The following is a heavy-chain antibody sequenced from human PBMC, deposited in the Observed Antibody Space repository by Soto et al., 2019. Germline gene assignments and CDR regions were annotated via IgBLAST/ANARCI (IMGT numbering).Heavy chain of an antibody. J-gene: IGHJ6*02. CDR2: IYYSGST. D-gene: IGHD3-3*01. CDR3: ARDRMIFGVVEGHYGMDV. V-gene: IGHV4-30-4*01. Sequence: SETLSLTCTVSGGSISSGDYYWSWIRQPPGKGLEWIGYIYYSGSTYYNPSLKSRVTISVDTSKNQFSLKLSSVTAADTAVYYCARDRMIFGVVEGHYGMDVWGQGTTVTVSS. CDR1: GGSISSGDYY.